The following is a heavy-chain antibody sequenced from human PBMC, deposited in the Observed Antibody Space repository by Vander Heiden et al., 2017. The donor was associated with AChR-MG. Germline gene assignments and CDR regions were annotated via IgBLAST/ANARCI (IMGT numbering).Heavy chain of an antibody. CDR1: GASMTSAS. CDR2: INYSGKT. V-gene: IGHV4-59*01. D-gene: IGHD6-19*01. CDR3: VRGAGWYMY. J-gene: IGHJ4*02. Sequence: QVQLQESGPGLVKRSETLSLTFTVSGASMTSASWSWLRHPPGQGREWIGYINYSGKTTYNPSRKSRVTLSLDTSKKQFSLNLNSVTAADTAVYYCVRGAGWYMYWGEGSLVTVSS.